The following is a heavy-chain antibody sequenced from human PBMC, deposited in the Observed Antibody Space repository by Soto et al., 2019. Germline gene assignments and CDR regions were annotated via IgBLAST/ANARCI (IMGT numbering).Heavy chain of an antibody. CDR3: AGAYDFWSGYYQGSMDV. CDR2: ISAYNGNT. D-gene: IGHD3-3*01. Sequence: QVQLVQSGAEVKKPGASVKVSCKASGYTFTSYGISWVRQAPGQGLEWMGWISAYNGNTNYAQKLQGRVTMTTDTSTSTAYMELRSLRADDTAVYYCAGAYDFWSGYYQGSMDVWGKGTTVTVSS. J-gene: IGHJ6*03. CDR1: GYTFTSYG. V-gene: IGHV1-18*01.